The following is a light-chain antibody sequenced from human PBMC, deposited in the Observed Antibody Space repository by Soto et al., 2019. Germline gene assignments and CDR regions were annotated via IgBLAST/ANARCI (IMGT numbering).Light chain of an antibody. J-gene: IGKJ4*01. Sequence: LVLTQSPVTLSLSPGERATLSCRASQSVSSSYLAWYQQKPGQAPRLLIYGASTRATGIPDRFSGSGSGTDFTLTISRLEPEDFAVYYCQQYGSSPLTFGGGTKVDIK. V-gene: IGKV3-20*01. CDR3: QQYGSSPLT. CDR1: QSVSSSY. CDR2: GAS.